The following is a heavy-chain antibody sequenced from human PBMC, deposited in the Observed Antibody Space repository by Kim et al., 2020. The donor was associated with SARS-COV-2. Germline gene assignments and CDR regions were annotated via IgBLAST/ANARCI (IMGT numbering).Heavy chain of an antibody. D-gene: IGHD3-10*01. Sequence: SETLSLTCTVSGGSISSGGYYWSWIRQHPGKGLEWIGYIYYSGSTYYNPSLKSRVTISVDTSKNQFSLKLSSVTAADTAVYYCARGRITMVRGITSWGQGTLVTVSS. CDR1: GGSISSGGYY. CDR2: IYYSGST. CDR3: ARGRITMVRGITS. J-gene: IGHJ5*02. V-gene: IGHV4-31*03.